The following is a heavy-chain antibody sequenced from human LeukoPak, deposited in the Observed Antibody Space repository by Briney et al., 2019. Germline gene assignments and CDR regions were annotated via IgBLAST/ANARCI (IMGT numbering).Heavy chain of an antibody. CDR3: ARFHTSSWFFDS. CDR2: IYYSGST. V-gene: IGHV4-39*07. Sequence: SETLSLTCTVSGGSISSYYWGWIRQPPGKGLEWIGSIYYSGSTYYNPSLKSRVTISVDTSKNQFSLKLSSVTAADTAVYYCARFHTSSWFFDSWGQGILVAVSS. J-gene: IGHJ4*02. D-gene: IGHD6-13*01. CDR1: GGSISSYY.